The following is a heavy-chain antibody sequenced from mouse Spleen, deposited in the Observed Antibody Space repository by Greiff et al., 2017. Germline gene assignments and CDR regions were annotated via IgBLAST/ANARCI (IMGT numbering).Heavy chain of an antibody. CDR1: GFTFSSFG. V-gene: IGHV5-17*02. CDR3: ARGYYGSSPYYFDY. Sequence: EVKLMESGGGLVKPGGSLKLSCAASGFTFSSFGMHWVRQAPEKGLEWVAYISSGSSTIYYADTVKGRFTISRDNPKNTLFLQMTSLRSEDTAMYYCARGYYGSSPYYFDYWGQGTTLTVSS. J-gene: IGHJ2*01. CDR2: ISSGSSTI. D-gene: IGHD1-1*01.